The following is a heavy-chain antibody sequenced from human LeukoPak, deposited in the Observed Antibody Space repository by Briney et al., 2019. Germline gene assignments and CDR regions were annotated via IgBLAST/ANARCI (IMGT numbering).Heavy chain of an antibody. Sequence: PGGSLRLSCAASGFTFSRYRMNWVRQAPGKGLEWVSSISSSRSYIYYAGSVKGRFTISRDNANNSLYLLINSLRAEDTAVYYCARDRDWFDPWGQGTLVTVSS. CDR2: ISSSRSYI. CDR3: ARDRDWFDP. CDR1: GFTFSRYR. J-gene: IGHJ5*02. V-gene: IGHV3-21*01. D-gene: IGHD3-10*01.